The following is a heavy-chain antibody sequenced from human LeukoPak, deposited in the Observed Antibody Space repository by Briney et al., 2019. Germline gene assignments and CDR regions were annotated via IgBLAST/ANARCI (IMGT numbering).Heavy chain of an antibody. D-gene: IGHD1-26*01. Sequence: GGSLRLSCAASGFTFSSYSMNWVRQAPGKGLEWASYISSSSSTIYYADSVKGRFTISRDNAKNSLYLQMNSLRAEDTAVYYCARGFSGSYFGYWGQGTLVTVSS. CDR3: ARGFSGSYFGY. CDR1: GFTFSSYS. CDR2: ISSSSSTI. V-gene: IGHV3-48*01. J-gene: IGHJ4*02.